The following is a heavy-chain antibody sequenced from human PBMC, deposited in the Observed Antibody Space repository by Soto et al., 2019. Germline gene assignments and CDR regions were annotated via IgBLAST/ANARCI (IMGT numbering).Heavy chain of an antibody. D-gene: IGHD6-13*01. J-gene: IGHJ4*02. CDR1: GFTFRCYA. CDR2: ISVGGDNT. Sequence: PGGSLRLSCAASGFTFRCYAMSWVRQAPGKGLEWVSSISVGGDNTYYADSVKGRFTVSRDNSKYTLYLQLNSLSAGDTAVYYCAKGRHSSTYSSFDYWGRGTLVTVSS. CDR3: AKGRHSSTYSSFDY. V-gene: IGHV3-23*01.